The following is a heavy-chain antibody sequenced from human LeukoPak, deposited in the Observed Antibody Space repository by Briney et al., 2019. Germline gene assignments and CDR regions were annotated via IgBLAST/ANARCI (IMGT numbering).Heavy chain of an antibody. Sequence: GASVKLSCTASGYTFSSYGISWVRQAPGQGLEWMGWISAYNGNTNYAQNLQGRVTMTRDTSNSTAYMELRSLRSDDTAVYYCGRDSTYSSGFIDYWGQGTLVTVSS. J-gene: IGHJ4*02. D-gene: IGHD6-19*01. CDR2: ISAYNGNT. CDR3: GRDSTYSSGFIDY. V-gene: IGHV1-18*01. CDR1: GYTFSSYG.